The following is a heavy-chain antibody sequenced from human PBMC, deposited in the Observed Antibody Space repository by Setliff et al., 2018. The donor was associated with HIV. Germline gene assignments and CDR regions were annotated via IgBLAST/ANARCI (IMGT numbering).Heavy chain of an antibody. J-gene: IGHJ4*02. Sequence: ASVKVSCKASGYTFTSYDINWVRQATGQGLEWMGWMNPNSGNTGYAQKFQGRVTMTRNTSISTAYMELRRLRSNDTAVYYCVTSEPYNSSPFHWGQGFDYWGQGTLVTVSS. CDR1: GYTFTSYD. D-gene: IGHD6-13*01. CDR3: VTSEPYNSSPFHWGQGFDY. V-gene: IGHV1-8*01. CDR2: MNPNSGNT.